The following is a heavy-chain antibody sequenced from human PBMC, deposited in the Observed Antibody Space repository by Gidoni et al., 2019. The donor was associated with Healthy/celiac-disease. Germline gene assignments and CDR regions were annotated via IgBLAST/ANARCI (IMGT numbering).Heavy chain of an antibody. CDR2: ISYDGSNK. Sequence: QVQLVASGGVVVQPGRSLRLPRAPPGFTFRSHAMHWVRQAPGKGLEWMAVISYDGSNKYYADFVKGRFTISRDNSKNTLYLQMNSLRAEDTAVYYCAREIKKGYYYDRQDVWGQGTTVTVSS. CDR3: AREIKKGYYYDRQDV. J-gene: IGHJ6*02. CDR1: GFTFRSHA. D-gene: IGHD3-22*01. V-gene: IGHV3-30-3*01.